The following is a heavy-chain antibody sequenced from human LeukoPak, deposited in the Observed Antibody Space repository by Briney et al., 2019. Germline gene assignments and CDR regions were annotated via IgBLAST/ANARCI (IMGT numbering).Heavy chain of an antibody. D-gene: IGHD6-19*01. CDR2: IKQDGSEK. J-gene: IGHJ4*02. CDR1: GFTFSNYG. Sequence: GGSLRLSCAVSGFTFSNYGMQWVRQAPGKGLEWVANIKQDGSEKYYVDSVKGRFTISRDNAKNSLYLQMNSLRVEDTAVYYCARLEQWLTPYWGQGTLVTVSS. V-gene: IGHV3-7*01. CDR3: ARLEQWLTPY.